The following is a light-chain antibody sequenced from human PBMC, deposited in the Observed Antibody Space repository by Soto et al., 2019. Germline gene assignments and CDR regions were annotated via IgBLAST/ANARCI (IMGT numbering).Light chain of an antibody. Sequence: QLVLTQSSSASASLGSSVKLTCTLSSGHSSYTIAWHQQQPGKAPRYLMKLEGSGSYNKGSGVPDRFSGSSSGADRYVTISNLQFEDEADYYCETWDSNTWVFGGGTKVTVL. J-gene: IGLJ3*02. CDR1: SGHSSYT. CDR3: ETWDSNTWV. V-gene: IGLV4-60*02. CDR2: LEGSGSY.